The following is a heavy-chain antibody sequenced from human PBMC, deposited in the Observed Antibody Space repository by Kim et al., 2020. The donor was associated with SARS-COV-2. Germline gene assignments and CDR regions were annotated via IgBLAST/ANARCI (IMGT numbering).Heavy chain of an antibody. CDR1: GFTFSSYG. D-gene: IGHD6-19*01. Sequence: WGSLRLSCAASGFTFSSYGIHWVRQAPGKGLEWVSVISYDGSNRYYSYSVNGRFTISRDNSKNTLYLQMNSLRAEDTAAYYCSKDILVRSMAGIQYWVQG. CDR3: SKDILVRSMAGIQY. V-gene: IGHV3-30*18. J-gene: IGHJ4*02. CDR2: ISYDGSNR.